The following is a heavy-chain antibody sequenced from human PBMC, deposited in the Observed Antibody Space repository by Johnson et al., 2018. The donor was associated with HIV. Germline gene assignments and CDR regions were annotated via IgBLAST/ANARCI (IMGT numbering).Heavy chain of an antibody. V-gene: IGHV3-7*04. Sequence: VQLVESGGGLVQPGESLRLSCAASGFTFSSYWMNWVRQAPGKGLEWVANIKQDGSESKYVDSVKGRFTISRDNAKNSLYLQMNSLRAEDTALYYCARERGSGSYYSAFDIWGQGTMVTVSS. CDR3: ARERGSGSYYSAFDI. J-gene: IGHJ3*02. D-gene: IGHD1-26*01. CDR1: GFTFSSYW. CDR2: IKQDGSES.